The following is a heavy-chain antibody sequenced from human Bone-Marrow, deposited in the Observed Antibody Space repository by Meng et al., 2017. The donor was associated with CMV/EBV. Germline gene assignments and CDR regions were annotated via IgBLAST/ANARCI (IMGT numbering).Heavy chain of an antibody. CDR1: GFTFSSYE. CDR2: ISSSGSTI. CDR3: ARGGRYSYGYPKV. D-gene: IGHD5-18*01. V-gene: IGHV3-48*03. Sequence: GESLKISCAASGFTFSSYEMNWVSQAPGKGLEWISYISSSGSTIYYADSVKGRFTIPRDNAKNSLYLQMNSLRAEDTAVYYCARGGRYSYGYPKVWGQGTLVTVSS. J-gene: IGHJ4*02.